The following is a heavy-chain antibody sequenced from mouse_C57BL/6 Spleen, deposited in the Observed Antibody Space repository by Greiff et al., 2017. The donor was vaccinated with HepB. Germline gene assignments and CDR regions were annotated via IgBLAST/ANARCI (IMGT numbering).Heavy chain of an antibody. J-gene: IGHJ2*01. D-gene: IGHD2-4*01. CDR3: ARCTYDYDEYFDY. V-gene: IGHV1-72*01. CDR1: GYTGTSQG. Sequence: QLQQPRAERVKTGASVKRCGKASGYTGTSQGMHWVKQRPGRGLEWIGRIDPNSGGTKYNEKFKSKATLTVDKPSSTAYMQLSSLTSEDSAVYYCARCTYDYDEYFDYWGQGTTLTVSS. CDR2: IDPNSGGT.